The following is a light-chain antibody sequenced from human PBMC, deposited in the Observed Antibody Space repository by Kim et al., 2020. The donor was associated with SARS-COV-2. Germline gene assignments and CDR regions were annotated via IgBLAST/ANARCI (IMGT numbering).Light chain of an antibody. J-gene: IGLJ2*01. CDR1: SSDVGGYNY. V-gene: IGLV2-8*01. CDR3: ASYGGRNNWI. Sequence: QSVAIACTGTSSDVGGYNYVSWYQKYPGKAPTLMIYEVNKRPSGVPDRFSGSKSGNTASLTVSGLQAEDEADYYCASYGGRNNWIFGGGTKLTVL. CDR2: EVN.